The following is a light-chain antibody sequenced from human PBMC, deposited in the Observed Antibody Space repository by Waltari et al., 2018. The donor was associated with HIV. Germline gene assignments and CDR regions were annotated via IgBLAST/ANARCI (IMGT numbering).Light chain of an antibody. CDR3: QVWDRSSDHLV. J-gene: IGLJ3*02. V-gene: IGLV3-21*04. CDR1: NLGGKS. Sequence: SYVLAQPPSVSVAPGKPATITCGGDNLGGKSVHWYQQTAGQAPVLVIYYDVDRPSGIPERFSGSNTGNTATLTISRVEAGDEADYYCQVWDRSSDHLVFGGGTKLTVL. CDR2: YDV.